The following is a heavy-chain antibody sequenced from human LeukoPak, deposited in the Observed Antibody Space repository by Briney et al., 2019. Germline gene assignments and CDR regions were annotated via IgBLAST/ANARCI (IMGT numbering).Heavy chain of an antibody. J-gene: IGHJ4*02. D-gene: IGHD3-10*01. V-gene: IGHV1-69*06. Sequence: SVKVSCKASGYTFTSYGISWVRQAPGQGLEWMGGIIPIFGTANYAQKFQGRVTITADKSTSTAYMELSSLRSEDTAVYYCASAEGSGSAFLDYWGQGTLVTVSS. CDR1: GYTFTSYG. CDR2: IIPIFGTA. CDR3: ASAEGSGSAFLDY.